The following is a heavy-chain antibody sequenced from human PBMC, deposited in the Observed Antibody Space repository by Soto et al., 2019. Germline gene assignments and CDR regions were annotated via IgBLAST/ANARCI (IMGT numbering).Heavy chain of an antibody. CDR1: GVAISSSNW. J-gene: IGHJ6*02. CDR2: IYHSGST. V-gene: IGHV4-4*02. D-gene: IGHD2-2*01. CDR3: AREVGHPRPWGMDV. Sequence: LTCAVSGVAISSSNWLSWVRQPPGKGLEWIGEIYHSGSTNYNPSLKSRVTISVDKSKNQFSLKLSSVTAADTAVYYCAREVGHPRPWGMDVWGQGTTVTVSS.